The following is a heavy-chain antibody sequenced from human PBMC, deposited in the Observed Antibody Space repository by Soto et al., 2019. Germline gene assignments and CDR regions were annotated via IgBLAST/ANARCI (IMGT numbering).Heavy chain of an antibody. CDR3: AKALRGFDYYYGMDV. D-gene: IGHD3-16*01. J-gene: IGHJ6*02. CDR1: GCTFRGYA. V-gene: IGHV3-23*01. CDR2: ISGSGGGT. Sequence: GGSLRVSCAAAGCTFRGYAMSWVRQATGKGLEWVSVISGSGGGTYYADSVKGRFTISRDNSKTTLYLQMTSLRAEDTAVYYCAKALRGFDYYYGMDVWGQGTTVTVSS.